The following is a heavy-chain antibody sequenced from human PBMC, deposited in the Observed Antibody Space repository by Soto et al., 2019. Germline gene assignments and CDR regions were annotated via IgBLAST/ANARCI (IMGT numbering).Heavy chain of an antibody. D-gene: IGHD5-12*01. Sequence: GESLKISCKGSGYSFTSYWIGWVRQMPGKGLEWMGIIYPGDSDTRYSPSFQGQVTISADKSISTAYLQWSSLKASDTAMYYCDSTAGEDGYNRYYYGMDVWGQGTTVTVS. CDR2: IYPGDSDT. CDR3: DSTAGEDGYNRYYYGMDV. J-gene: IGHJ6*02. V-gene: IGHV5-51*01. CDR1: GYSFTSYW.